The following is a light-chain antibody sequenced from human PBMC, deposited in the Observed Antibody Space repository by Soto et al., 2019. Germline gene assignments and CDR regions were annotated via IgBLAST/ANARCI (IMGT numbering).Light chain of an antibody. CDR1: TSDGGSNDL. CDR3: CSYAGLSEVV. V-gene: IGLV2-23*02. J-gene: IGLJ2*01. CDR2: EVT. Sequence: QSALTQPASVSGSPGQSITISCTGTTSDGGSNDLVSWYQQHPGKAPKLIIFEVTKRPSGVSNRFSGSKSGKTASLTISGLQAEDEADYHCCSYAGLSEVVFGGGTKVTVL.